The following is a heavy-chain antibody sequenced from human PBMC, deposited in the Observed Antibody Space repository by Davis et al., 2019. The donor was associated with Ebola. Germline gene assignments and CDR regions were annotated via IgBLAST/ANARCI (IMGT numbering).Heavy chain of an antibody. Sequence: SETLSLTCSVSGGSISSYYWSWIRQPPGKGLEWIGDVYDSETTNYNPSLNSRVTISVDTTNNQFFLKLSSVTAADTAVYYCARGIRDGAGDWFDPWGQGTLVTVSS. V-gene: IGHV4-59*01. J-gene: IGHJ5*02. D-gene: IGHD2/OR15-2a*01. CDR2: VYDSETT. CDR3: ARGIRDGAGDWFDP. CDR1: GGSISSYY.